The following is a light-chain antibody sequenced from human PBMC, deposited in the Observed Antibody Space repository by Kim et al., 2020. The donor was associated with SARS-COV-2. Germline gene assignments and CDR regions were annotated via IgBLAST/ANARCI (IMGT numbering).Light chain of an antibody. J-gene: IGLJ1*01. CDR1: SSDVGGYNY. CDR3: CSYAGRYTYV. V-gene: IGLV2-11*01. CDR2: DVS. Sequence: ESPGQSVTISCTGTSSDVGGYNYVSWYQQHPGKAPKLMIYDVSKRPSGVPDRFSGSKSGNTASLTISGLQAEDEADYYCCSYAGRYTYVFGTGTKVTV.